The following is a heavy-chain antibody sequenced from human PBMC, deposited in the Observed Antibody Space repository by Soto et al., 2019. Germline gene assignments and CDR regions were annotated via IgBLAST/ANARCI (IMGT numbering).Heavy chain of an antibody. V-gene: IGHV1-8*01. CDR1: GYTFTSYD. D-gene: IGHD3-10*01. J-gene: IGHJ4*02. Sequence: QVQLVQSGAEVKKPGASVKVSCKASGYTFTSYDINWVRQATGQGLEWMGWMNTNSGNTGYAQKFQGRVTMTTNTSISTAYMELSSLRSEDTAVYYCARGNPVVLWFVELLNFDYWGQGTLVTVSS. CDR2: MNTNSGNT. CDR3: ARGNPVVLWFVELLNFDY.